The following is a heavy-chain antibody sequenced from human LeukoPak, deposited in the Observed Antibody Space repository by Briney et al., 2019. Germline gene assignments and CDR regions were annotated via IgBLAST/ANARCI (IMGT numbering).Heavy chain of an antibody. V-gene: IGHV1-46*01. J-gene: IGHJ6*02. Sequence: ASVKVSCKASGYTFTSYYMHWVRQAPGRGLEWMGIINASGGSTSYAQKFQGRVTMTRDTSTSTVYMELSSLRSEDTAVYYCARGCGIQLWFGACPYGMDVWGQGTTVTVSS. CDR1: GYTFTSYY. CDR2: INASGGST. CDR3: ARGCGIQLWFGACPYGMDV. D-gene: IGHD5-18*01.